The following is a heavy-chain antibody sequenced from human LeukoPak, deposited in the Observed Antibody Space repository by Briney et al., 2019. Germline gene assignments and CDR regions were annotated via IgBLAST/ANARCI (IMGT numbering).Heavy chain of an antibody. D-gene: IGHD3-10*01. CDR3: ARDALGEYYYYMDV. Sequence: PGGSLRLSCAASGFTFSSYWMSWVRQAPGKGLEWVANIKQDGSEKYYVDSVKGRFTISRDNAKNSLYLQMNSLRAEDTAVYYCARDALGEYYYYMDVWGKGTTVTVSS. J-gene: IGHJ6*03. CDR2: IKQDGSEK. CDR1: GFTFSSYW. V-gene: IGHV3-7*01.